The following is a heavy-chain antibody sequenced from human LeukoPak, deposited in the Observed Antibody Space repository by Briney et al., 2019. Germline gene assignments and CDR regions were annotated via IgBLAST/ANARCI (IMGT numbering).Heavy chain of an antibody. J-gene: IGHJ4*02. D-gene: IGHD1-26*01. V-gene: IGHV3-30*02. CDR3: AKDLRRGGATRGFDF. Sequence: PGGSLRLSCVASGFTFNTHGMHWVRQAPGKGLDCVAFMRYDENDKYYTDSVKGRFTIFRDNSKNTLYLQMGSLRTEDTAVYFCAKDLRRGGATRGFDFWGQGTLVTVSS. CDR1: GFTFNTHG. CDR2: MRYDENDK.